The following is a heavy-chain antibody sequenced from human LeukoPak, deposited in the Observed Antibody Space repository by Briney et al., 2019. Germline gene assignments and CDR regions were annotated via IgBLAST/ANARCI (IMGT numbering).Heavy chain of an antibody. D-gene: IGHD6-13*01. V-gene: IGHV1-2*04. CDR1: GYTFTDYY. Sequence: GASVKVSCKASGYTFTDYYVHWVRQAPEQGLETMGWINPNSGGTNYAQKFQGWVTMTRDTSISTAYMELSRLKSDDTALYYCARGTKIGATGKDAFDIWGQGTMVTVSS. CDR2: INPNSGGT. J-gene: IGHJ3*02. CDR3: ARGTKIGATGKDAFDI.